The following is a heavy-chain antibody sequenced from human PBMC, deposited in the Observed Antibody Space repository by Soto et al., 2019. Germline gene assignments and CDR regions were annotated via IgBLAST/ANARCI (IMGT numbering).Heavy chain of an antibody. CDR3: ARGHGFRQWLVLYYYYGMDV. V-gene: IGHV4-34*01. J-gene: IGHJ6*02. Sequence: SETLSLTCAVYGGSFSGYYWSWIRQPPGKGLEWIGEINHSGSTNYNPSLKSRVTISVDTSKNQFSLKLSSVTAADTAVYYCARGHGFRQWLVLYYYYGMDVWGQGTTVTSP. D-gene: IGHD6-19*01. CDR2: INHSGST. CDR1: GGSFSGYY.